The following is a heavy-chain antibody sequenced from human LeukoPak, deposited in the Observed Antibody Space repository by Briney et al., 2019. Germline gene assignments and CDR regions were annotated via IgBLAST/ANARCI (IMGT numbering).Heavy chain of an antibody. D-gene: IGHD1-26*01. CDR2: IRYDGSNK. CDR3: ARGGIGFHSGSYSSFDY. CDR1: GFTFSSYG. V-gene: IGHV3-30*02. Sequence: PSGGSLRLSCAASGFTFSSYGMHWVRQAPGKGLEWVAFIRYDGSNKYYADSVKGRFTISRDNSKNTLYLQMSSLRAEDTALYYCARGGIGFHSGSYSSFDYWGQGTLVTVSS. J-gene: IGHJ4*02.